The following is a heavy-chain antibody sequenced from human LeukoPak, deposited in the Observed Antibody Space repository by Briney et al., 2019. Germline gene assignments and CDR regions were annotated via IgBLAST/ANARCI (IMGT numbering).Heavy chain of an antibody. D-gene: IGHD6-19*01. CDR3: ARDTAVAGQIIDY. CDR2: IKQDGSEK. V-gene: IGHV3-7*01. CDR1: GFTFSSYW. J-gene: IGHJ4*02. Sequence: GGSLRLSCAASGFTFSSYWMSWVRQAPGKGLEWVANIKQDGSEKYYVDSVKGRFTISRDNAKNSLYLQMNSLRAEDTAMYYCARDTAVAGQIIDYWGQGTLVTVSS.